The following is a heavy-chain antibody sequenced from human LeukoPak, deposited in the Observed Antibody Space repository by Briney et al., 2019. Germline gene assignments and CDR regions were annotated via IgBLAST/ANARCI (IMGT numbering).Heavy chain of an antibody. Sequence: PGGSLRLSCAASGFTFSSYGMHWVRQAPGKGLEWVAVISYDGSNKYYADSVKGRFTISRDNSKNTLSLQMNSLRAEDTAVYYCARDFVVGYYYGMDVWGQGTTVTVSS. V-gene: IGHV3-30*03. CDR3: ARDFVVGYYYGMDV. CDR1: GFTFSSYG. D-gene: IGHD2-21*01. J-gene: IGHJ6*02. CDR2: ISYDGSNK.